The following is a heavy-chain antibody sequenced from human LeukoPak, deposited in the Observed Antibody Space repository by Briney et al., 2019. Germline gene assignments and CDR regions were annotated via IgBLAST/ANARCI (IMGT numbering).Heavy chain of an antibody. V-gene: IGHV3-7*01. D-gene: IGHD3-3*01. CDR3: VFWSGYFPEGYFDY. CDR2: IKQDGSEK. Sequence: GGSLRLSCAASGFTFSSYWMSWVRQAPGKGLEWVANIKQDGSEKYYVDSVKGRFTISRDNAKNSLYLQMNSLRAEDTAVYYRVFWSGYFPEGYFDYWGQGTLVTVSS. J-gene: IGHJ4*02. CDR1: GFTFSSYW.